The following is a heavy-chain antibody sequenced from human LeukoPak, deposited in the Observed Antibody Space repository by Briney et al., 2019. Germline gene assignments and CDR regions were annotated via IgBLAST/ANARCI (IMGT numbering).Heavy chain of an antibody. CDR2: IYYSGST. Sequence: PAETLSLTCTVSGGSISSSSYYWGWIRQPPGKGLEWIGSIYYSGSTYYNPSLKSRVTISVDTSKNQFSLKLSSVTAADTAVYYCARRRMITFGGVMGPEPHNWFDPRGQGDPFTVSS. J-gene: IGHJ5*02. CDR1: GGSISSSSYY. CDR3: ARRRMITFGGVMGPEPHNWFDP. D-gene: IGHD3-16*01. V-gene: IGHV4-39*01.